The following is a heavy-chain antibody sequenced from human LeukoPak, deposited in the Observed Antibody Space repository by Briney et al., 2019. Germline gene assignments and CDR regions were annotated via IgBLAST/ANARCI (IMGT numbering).Heavy chain of an antibody. CDR1: GFTFSSYS. D-gene: IGHD3-22*01. CDR2: ISSSSSYI. J-gene: IGHJ4*02. CDR3: ARDLSLYDSSGYYFDY. V-gene: IGHV3-21*01. Sequence: GGSLRLSCAASGFTFSSYSMNWVRQAPGKGLEWVSSISSSSSYIYYADSVKGRFTISRDNAKNSLYLQMNSLRAEDTAVHYCARDLSLYDSSGYYFDYWGQGTLVTVSS.